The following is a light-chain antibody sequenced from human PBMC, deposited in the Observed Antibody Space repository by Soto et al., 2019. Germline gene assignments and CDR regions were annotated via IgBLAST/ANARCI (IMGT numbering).Light chain of an antibody. CDR2: DAS. J-gene: IGKJ1*01. CDR1: QSISSW. CDR3: QQYNTYWT. Sequence: DIQMTQSPSTLSASVGDRFTITCRASQSISSWLAWYQQKPGKAPKLLIYDASSLESGVPSRFSGSGSGTDFTLTISSLTPDDFATYYCQQYNTYWTFGHGTKVDIK. V-gene: IGKV1-5*01.